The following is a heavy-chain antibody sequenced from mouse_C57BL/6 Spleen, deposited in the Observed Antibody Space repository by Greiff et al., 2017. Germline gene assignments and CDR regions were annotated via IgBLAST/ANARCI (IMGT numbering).Heavy chain of an antibody. D-gene: IGHD2-2*01. V-gene: IGHV5-17*01. CDR2: ISSGSSTL. Sequence: EVMLVESGGGLVKPGGSLKLSCAASGFTFSDYGMHWVRQAPEKGLEWVAYISSGSSTLYYADTVKGRFTISRDNAKKTLFLQMTSLRSEDTAMYYGARQGGYDGAMDYWGQGTSVTVSS. CDR3: ARQGGYDGAMDY. CDR1: GFTFSDYG. J-gene: IGHJ4*01.